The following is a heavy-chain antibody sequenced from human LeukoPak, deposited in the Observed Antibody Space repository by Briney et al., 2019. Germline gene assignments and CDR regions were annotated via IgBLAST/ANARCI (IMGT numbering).Heavy chain of an antibody. V-gene: IGHV4-34*01. CDR3: ARGRTYYYDSSGYHNFDY. Sequence: PSETLCLTCAVYGGSFSGYYWSWIRQPPGKGLEWIGEINHSGSTNYNPSLKSRVTISVDTSKNQFSLKLSSVTAADTAVYYCARGRTYYYDSSGYHNFDYWGQGTLVTVSS. CDR1: GGSFSGYY. CDR2: INHSGST. D-gene: IGHD3-22*01. J-gene: IGHJ4*02.